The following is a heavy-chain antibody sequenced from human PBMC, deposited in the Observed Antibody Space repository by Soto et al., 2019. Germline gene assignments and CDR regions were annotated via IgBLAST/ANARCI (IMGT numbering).Heavy chain of an antibody. CDR2: IYHSGST. CDR1: GGSISSGGYS. J-gene: IGHJ5*02. Sequence: PSETLSLTCAVSGGSISSGGYSWSWIRQPPGKGLEWIGYIYHSGSTYYNPSLKSRVTISVDTSKNQFSLKLSSVTAADTAVYYCARVLRFLEWLSAWFDPWGQGTLVTVS. V-gene: IGHV4-30-2*05. D-gene: IGHD3-3*01. CDR3: ARVLRFLEWLSAWFDP.